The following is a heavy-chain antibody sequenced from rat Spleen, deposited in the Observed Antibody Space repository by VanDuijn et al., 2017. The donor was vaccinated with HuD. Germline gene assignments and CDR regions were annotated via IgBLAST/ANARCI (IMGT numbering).Heavy chain of an antibody. V-gene: IGHV5-22*01. CDR2: ISDDGGST. Sequence: EVQLVESGGGLVQAGRSMKVSCAASGLTFSDYDMAWVLQAPTKGLEWVASISDDGGSTYYPDSVKGRFTISRDNAESTLYLQMDSLRSEDTATYYCARRDYWGQGVMVTVSS. J-gene: IGHJ2*01. CDR3: ARRDY. CDR1: GLTFSDYD.